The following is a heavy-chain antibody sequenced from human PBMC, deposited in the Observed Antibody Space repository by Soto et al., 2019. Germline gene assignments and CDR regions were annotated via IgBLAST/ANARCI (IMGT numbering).Heavy chain of an antibody. Sequence: GGSLRLSCAASGFTFSSYWMSWVRQAPGKGLEWVANIKQDGSEKYYVDSVKGRFTISRDSSKNTLYLQMNSLRAADTAVYYCGRCTSTSCHLGSDYWGQGTLVTVSS. CDR3: GRCTSTSCHLGSDY. J-gene: IGHJ4*02. CDR2: IKQDGSEK. D-gene: IGHD2-2*01. CDR1: GFTFSSYW. V-gene: IGHV3-7*01.